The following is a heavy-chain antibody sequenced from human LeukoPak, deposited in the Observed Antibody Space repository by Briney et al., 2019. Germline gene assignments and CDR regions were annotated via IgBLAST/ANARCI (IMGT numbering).Heavy chain of an antibody. CDR1: GFTLSSYA. CDR2: IGTAGDT. CDR3: ARQNTPHGNFDY. Sequence: PGGSLRLSCAASGFTLSSYAMHWVRQPAGKGLEWVSAIGTAGDTFYPGSVKGRFTISRENAKKSLFLQMNSLRAEDTAVYYCARQNTPHGNFDYWGQGTLVTVS. D-gene: IGHD1-26*01. J-gene: IGHJ4*02. V-gene: IGHV3-13*01.